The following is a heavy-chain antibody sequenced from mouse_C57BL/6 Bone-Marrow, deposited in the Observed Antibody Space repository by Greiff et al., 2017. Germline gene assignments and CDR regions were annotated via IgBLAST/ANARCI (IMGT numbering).Heavy chain of an antibody. CDR1: GYTFTEYT. J-gene: IGHJ4*01. Sequence: VKPGASVKLSCKASGYTFTEYTIHWVKQRSGQGLEWIGWFYPGSGSIKYNEKFKDKATLTADKSSSTVYMELSRLTSEDSAVYFCARHETALSNWPGAMDYWGQGTSVTVSS. CDR3: ARHETALSNWPGAMDY. V-gene: IGHV1-62-2*01. CDR2: FYPGSGSI. D-gene: IGHD4-1*01.